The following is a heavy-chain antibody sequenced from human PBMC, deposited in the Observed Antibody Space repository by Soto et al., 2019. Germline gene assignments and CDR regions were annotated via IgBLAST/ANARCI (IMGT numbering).Heavy chain of an antibody. CDR3: ARDLIIAAAADRGYYYGMDV. J-gene: IGHJ6*02. V-gene: IGHV1-2*04. Sequence: ASVKVSCKASGYTFTGYYMHWVRQAPGQGLEWMGWINPNSGGTNYAQKFQGWVTMTRDTSISTAYMELSRLRSDDTAVYYCARDLIIAAAADRGYYYGMDVWGQGTTVTVSS. CDR2: INPNSGGT. D-gene: IGHD6-13*01. CDR1: GYTFTGYY.